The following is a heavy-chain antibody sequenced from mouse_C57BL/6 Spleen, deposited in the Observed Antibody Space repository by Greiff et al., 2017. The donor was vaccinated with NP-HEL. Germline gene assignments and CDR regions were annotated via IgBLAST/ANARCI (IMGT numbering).Heavy chain of an antibody. J-gene: IGHJ3*01. CDR1: GYTFTSSW. CDR3: ASMNGERQSWFAC. D-gene: IGHD3-2*01. CDR2: IYPSDSDT. V-gene: IGHV1-61*01. Sequence: QVQLQQPGPELVRPGSSVKLSCKASGYTFTSSWMNWVKQRPGQGLEWIGRIYPSDSDTNYNRKFKGKATLTVDKSSSTAYMQLSSLTSEDSAVYVWASMNGERQSWFACWGKGTLVTVSA.